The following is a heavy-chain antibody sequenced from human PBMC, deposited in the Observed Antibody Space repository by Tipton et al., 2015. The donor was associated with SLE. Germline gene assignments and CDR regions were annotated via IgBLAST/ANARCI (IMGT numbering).Heavy chain of an antibody. V-gene: IGHV4-59*01. CDR3: ARGTTGIRFDY. J-gene: IGHJ4*02. CDR2: IYYSGST. Sequence: TLSLTCTVSGGSISSYYWSWIRRPPGKGLEWIGYIYYSGSTNYNPSLKSRVTISVDTSKNQFSLKLSSVTAADTAVYYCARGTTGIRFDYWGQGTLVTVSS. CDR1: GGSISSYY. D-gene: IGHD4-17*01.